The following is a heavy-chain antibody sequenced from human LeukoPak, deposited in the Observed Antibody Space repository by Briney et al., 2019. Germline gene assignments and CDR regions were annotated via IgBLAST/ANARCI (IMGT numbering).Heavy chain of an antibody. CDR3: AKRLLYSYGPGFDY. V-gene: IGHV3-23*01. CDR2: ISLGTSDT. CDR1: GFTFSNYA. Sequence: GRSLKLSCAASGFTFSNYAMSWVRQAPGQGLEWVSGISLGTSDTYYADSVKGRLTISRDNSRTTLYLQMNSLRAEDTAVYYCAKRLLYSYGPGFDYWGQGTLVTVSS. D-gene: IGHD5-18*01. J-gene: IGHJ4*02.